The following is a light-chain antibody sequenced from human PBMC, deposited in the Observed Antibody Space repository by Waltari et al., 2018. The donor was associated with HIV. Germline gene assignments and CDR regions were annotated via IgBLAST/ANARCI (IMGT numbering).Light chain of an antibody. V-gene: IGLV1-40*01. CDR3: QSYDRSLSGYVV. Sequence: QSLLTQPPSVSGAPGQRVTISCTGSSSNIGAGFDVHWYQQHPGTVPKLLIYGNSNRPSGVPHRFPGSKSGTSASLAITWLQAEDEADYYCQSYDRSLSGYVVFGGGTKLTVL. J-gene: IGLJ2*01. CDR2: GNS. CDR1: SSNIGAGFD.